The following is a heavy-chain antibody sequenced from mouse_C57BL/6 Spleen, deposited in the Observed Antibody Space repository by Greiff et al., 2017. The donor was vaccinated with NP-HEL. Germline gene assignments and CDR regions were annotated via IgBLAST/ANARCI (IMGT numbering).Heavy chain of an antibody. CDR3: ARDPDYGSSPRFAY. D-gene: IGHD1-1*01. J-gene: IGHJ3*01. CDR1: GYAFSRSW. CDR2: IYPGDGDT. Sequence: VQLQQSGPELVKPGASVKISCKASGYAFSRSWMHWVKQRPGKGLAWIGRIYPGDGDTNYNGKFKGKATLTADKSSSTAYMQLSSLTSEDSAVYFCARDPDYGSSPRFAYWGQGTLVTVSA. V-gene: IGHV1-82*01.